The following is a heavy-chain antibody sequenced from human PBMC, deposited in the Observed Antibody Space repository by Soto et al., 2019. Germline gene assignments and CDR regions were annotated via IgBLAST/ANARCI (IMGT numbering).Heavy chain of an antibody. J-gene: IGHJ6*03. CDR2: IYYSGST. D-gene: IGHD3-3*01. V-gene: IGHV4-39*01. CDR1: GGSISSSSYY. CDR3: STGTRFLEWLSGGYYYMDV. Sequence: SETLSLTCTVSGGSISSSSYYWGWIRQPPGKGLEWIGSIYYSGSTYYNPSLKSRVTISVDTSKNQFSLKLSSVTAADTAVYYCSTGTRFLEWLSGGYYYMDVWGKGTTVTVSS.